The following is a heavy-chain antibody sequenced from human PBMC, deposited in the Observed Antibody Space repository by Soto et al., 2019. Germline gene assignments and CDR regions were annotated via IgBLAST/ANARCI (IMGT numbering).Heavy chain of an antibody. J-gene: IGHJ4*02. CDR1: GGSISSGGYY. CDR2: IYYSGST. CDR3: ARRVVAGPLYFDY. Sequence: PSETLSLTCTVSGGSISSGGYYWSWIRQHPGKGLEWIGYIYYSGSTYYNPSLKSRVTISVDTSKNQFSLKLSPVTAADTAVYYCARRVVAGPLYFDYWGQGTLVTVSS. V-gene: IGHV4-31*03. D-gene: IGHD6-19*01.